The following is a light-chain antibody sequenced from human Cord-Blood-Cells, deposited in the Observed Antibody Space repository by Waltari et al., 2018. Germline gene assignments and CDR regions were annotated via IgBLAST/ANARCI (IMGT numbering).Light chain of an antibody. Sequence: EIVLTQSPATLSLSPGDRATLSCRASQSVSSYLAWYQQKPGQAPSLLIYDASNRATGIPARFSGSGSGTDFTLTISSLEPEDFAVYYCQQRSNWLWTFGQGTKVEIK. V-gene: IGKV3-11*01. CDR1: QSVSSY. J-gene: IGKJ1*01. CDR2: DAS. CDR3: QQRSNWLWT.